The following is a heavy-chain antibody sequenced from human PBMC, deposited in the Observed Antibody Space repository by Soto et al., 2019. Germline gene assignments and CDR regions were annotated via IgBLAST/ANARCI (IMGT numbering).Heavy chain of an antibody. V-gene: IGHV4-59*01. J-gene: IGHJ4*02. CDR3: ARDVGVVAGTFDY. CDR2: IYYSGST. D-gene: IGHD6-19*01. Sequence: SETLSLTCTVSGGSISGYYWNWIRQPPGKGLEWIGYIYYSGSTNYNPSLKSRVTISVDTSKKQFSLKLSSVTAADTAVYYCARDVGVVAGTFDYWGQGTLVTVSS. CDR1: GGSISGYY.